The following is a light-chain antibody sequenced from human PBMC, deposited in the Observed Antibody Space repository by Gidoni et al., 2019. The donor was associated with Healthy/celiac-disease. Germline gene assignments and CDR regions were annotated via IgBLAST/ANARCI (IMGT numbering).Light chain of an antibody. Sequence: SSELTQAPAVSVALGQTARITCQGDSLRSDYASWYQQKPGQAPVLVIYGKNNRPSGIPDRFSGSSSGNTAALTITGAQAEDEADYYCNSRDSSCNHLLGGGTKLTVL. CDR2: GKN. J-gene: IGLJ2*01. CDR3: NSRDSSCNHL. CDR1: SLRSDY. V-gene: IGLV3-19*01.